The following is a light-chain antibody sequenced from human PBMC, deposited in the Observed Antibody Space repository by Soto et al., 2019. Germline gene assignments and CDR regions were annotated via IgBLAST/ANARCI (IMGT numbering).Light chain of an antibody. CDR1: QDISPY. CDR3: QQYDDLPLT. V-gene: IGKV1-33*01. J-gene: IGKJ5*01. Sequence: DIPMTQSPSSLSASVGDTVTITCQASQDISPYLNWYQQKPGKALKLLIYDASNLHPGVPSRFRGSGSGTEFSFNITSLQTEDVATYYCQQYDDLPLTFGQGTRLKIK. CDR2: DAS.